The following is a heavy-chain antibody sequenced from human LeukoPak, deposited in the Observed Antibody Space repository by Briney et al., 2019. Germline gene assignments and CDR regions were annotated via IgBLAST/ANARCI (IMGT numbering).Heavy chain of an antibody. Sequence: GGSLRLSCAASGFTFSDYGMLWVRQAPGKGLEWVALIRYNGNDKYYDDSVKGRFTISRDNSKNTLYLQMNSLRAEDTAVYYCAKDPSYDTWGQGTLVTVSS. V-gene: IGHV3-30*02. CDR1: GFTFSDYG. CDR2: IRYNGNDK. D-gene: IGHD3-9*01. J-gene: IGHJ4*02. CDR3: AKDPSYDT.